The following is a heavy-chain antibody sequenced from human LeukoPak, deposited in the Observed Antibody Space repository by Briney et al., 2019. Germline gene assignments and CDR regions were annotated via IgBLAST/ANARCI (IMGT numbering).Heavy chain of an antibody. J-gene: IGHJ5*02. D-gene: IGHD3-22*01. Sequence: SETLSLTCTVSGGSISSSSYYWGWIRQPPGKGLEWIGSIYYSGSTYYNPSLKSRVTISVDTSKNQFSLKLSSVTAADTAVYYCARGGEYYDSSGYPLNWFDPWGQGTLVTVSS. CDR1: GGSISSSSYY. CDR3: ARGGEYYDSSGYPLNWFDP. V-gene: IGHV4-39*07. CDR2: IYYSGST.